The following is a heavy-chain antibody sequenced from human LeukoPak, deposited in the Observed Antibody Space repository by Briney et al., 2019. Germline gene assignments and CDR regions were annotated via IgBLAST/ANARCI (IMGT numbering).Heavy chain of an antibody. V-gene: IGHV3-30*02. Sequence: GGSLRLSCAASGFTFSSYGIHWVRQAPGKGLEWVAFIRSDGSNRYYADSVKGRFTISRDNSKNTLYLQMNSLTAEDTAVYYCAKVRWDNSGWYYLDNWGQGTLVTVSS. CDR2: IRSDGSNR. D-gene: IGHD6-19*01. CDR1: GFTFSSYG. CDR3: AKVRWDNSGWYYLDN. J-gene: IGHJ4*02.